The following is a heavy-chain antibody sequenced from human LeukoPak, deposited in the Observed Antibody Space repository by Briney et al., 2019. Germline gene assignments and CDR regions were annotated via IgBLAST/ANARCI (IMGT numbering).Heavy chain of an antibody. D-gene: IGHD2-15*01. V-gene: IGHV1-18*01. CDR3: ARGPFCSGDTCYSQYFDY. CDR2: ISTYNGNT. J-gene: IGHJ4*02. CDR1: GYTFTTYG. Sequence: ATVKLSCKASGYTFTTYGISWMRQAAGQGLEWMGWISTYNGNTNYAQKLQGRVTMTTDTSTSTAYMELRSLRSDDTAVYYCARGPFCSGDTCYSQYFDYWGQGTLVTVSS.